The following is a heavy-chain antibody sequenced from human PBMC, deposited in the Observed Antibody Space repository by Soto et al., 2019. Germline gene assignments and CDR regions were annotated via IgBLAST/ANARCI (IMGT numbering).Heavy chain of an antibody. V-gene: IGHV1-2*02. CDR3: ARGGQEYSRTTILLWCGVQYGMDV. CDR2: INPNSGGT. D-gene: IGHD3-10*01. Sequence: QVQLVQSGAEVKKPGASVKVSCKASGYTFTGYYMHWVRQAPGQGLEWMGWINPNSGGTNYAQKFQGRVTMTRDTSISTAYMERSRLRSDDTAVYYCARGGQEYSRTTILLWCGVQYGMDVWGQGTTVTVSS. CDR1: GYTFTGYY. J-gene: IGHJ6*02.